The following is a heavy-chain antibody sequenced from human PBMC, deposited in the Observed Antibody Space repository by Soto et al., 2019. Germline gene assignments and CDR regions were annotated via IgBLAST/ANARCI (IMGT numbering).Heavy chain of an antibody. V-gene: IGHV4-59*01. Sequence: SSETLSLTCTVSGGSISSYYWSWIRQPPGKGLEWIGYIYYSGSTNYNPSLKSRVTISVDTSKNQFSLKLSSVTAADTAVYYCARTIWCGYLHNWFDPWGQGTLVTVSS. D-gene: IGHD3-3*01. J-gene: IGHJ5*02. CDR1: GGSISSYY. CDR2: IYYSGST. CDR3: ARTIWCGYLHNWFDP.